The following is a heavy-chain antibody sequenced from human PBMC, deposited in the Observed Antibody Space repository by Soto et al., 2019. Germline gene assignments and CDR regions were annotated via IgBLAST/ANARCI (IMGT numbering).Heavy chain of an antibody. D-gene: IGHD3-10*01. J-gene: IGHJ4*02. Sequence: GESLKISCKASGYSFTNYWIGWVRQMPGKDLEWMGIIYPSDSDTTYNPSFQGQVTISADKSISTAYLQWSSLKASDTAMYYCARHADFYNSGSHYSPFDYWGRGTLVTVSS. CDR3: ARHADFYNSGSHYSPFDY. CDR1: GYSFTNYW. V-gene: IGHV5-51*01. CDR2: IYPSDSDT.